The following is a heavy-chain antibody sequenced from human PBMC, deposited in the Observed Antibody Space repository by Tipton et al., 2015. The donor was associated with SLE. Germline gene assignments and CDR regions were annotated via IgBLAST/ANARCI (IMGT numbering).Heavy chain of an antibody. D-gene: IGHD3-3*01. CDR3: AGEILEWLWY. Sequence: SLRLSCAASGFSFSSYSMHWVRQAPGKGLEWVSSIDSTSSYIYQTDSVKGRFTISRDNSKNTLFLQMNSLRAEDTAVYYCAGEILEWLWYWGQGTLVTVSS. CDR2: IDSTSSYI. J-gene: IGHJ4*02. CDR1: GFSFSSYS. V-gene: IGHV3-21*01.